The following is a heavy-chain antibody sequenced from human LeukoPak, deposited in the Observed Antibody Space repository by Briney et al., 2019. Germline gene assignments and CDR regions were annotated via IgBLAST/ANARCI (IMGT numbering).Heavy chain of an antibody. CDR3: ARDDAGHSRAWDWIY. V-gene: IGHV3-48*03. CDR1: GFTFSSYD. Sequence: GGSLRLSCAASGFTFSSYDMNWLRQAPGKGPEWVSYISSSSSTVYYADSVKGRFTISRDNAKKSLYLQMNSLRAEDTAVYYCARDDAGHSRAWDWIYWGQGTLVTVSS. J-gene: IGHJ4*02. CDR2: ISSSSSTV. D-gene: IGHD3/OR15-3a*01.